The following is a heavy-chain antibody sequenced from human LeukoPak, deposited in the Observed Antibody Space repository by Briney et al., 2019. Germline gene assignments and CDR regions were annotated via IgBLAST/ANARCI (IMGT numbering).Heavy chain of an antibody. D-gene: IGHD5-18*01. J-gene: IGHJ3*02. Sequence: GGSLRLSCAASGFTFSDYYMSWIRQAPGKGLEWVSYISSSGSTIYYADSVKGRFTISRDNAKNSLYLQMNSLRAEDTAVYYCARGEIQLWLSIEDAFDIWGQGTMVTDSS. CDR1: GFTFSDYY. CDR2: ISSSGSTI. CDR3: ARGEIQLWLSIEDAFDI. V-gene: IGHV3-11*01.